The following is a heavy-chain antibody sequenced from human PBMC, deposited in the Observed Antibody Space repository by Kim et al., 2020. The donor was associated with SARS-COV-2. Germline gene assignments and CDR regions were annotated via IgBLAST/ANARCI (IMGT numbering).Heavy chain of an antibody. Sequence: ASVKVSCKASGYTFTSYAMHWVRQAPGQRLEWMGWINAGNGNTKYSQKFQGRVTITRDTSASTAYMELSSLRSEDTAVYYCARGLREYYYYGMDVWGQGTTVTVSS. CDR1: GYTFTSYA. CDR3: ARGLREYYYYGMDV. CDR2: INAGNGNT. J-gene: IGHJ6*02. V-gene: IGHV1-3*01. D-gene: IGHD4-17*01.